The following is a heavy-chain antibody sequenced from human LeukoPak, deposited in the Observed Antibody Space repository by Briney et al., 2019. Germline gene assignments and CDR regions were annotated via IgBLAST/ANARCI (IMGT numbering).Heavy chain of an antibody. CDR1: GGSFSGYY. D-gene: IGHD2-21*02. Sequence: SETLSLTCAVYGGSFSGYYWSWIRQPPGKGLEWIGEINHSRSTNYNPSLKSRVTISVDTSKNQFSLKLSSVTAADTAVYYCARFVVVTAIPSYYYGMDVWGQGTTVTVSS. J-gene: IGHJ6*02. CDR2: INHSRST. V-gene: IGHV4-34*01. CDR3: ARFVVVTAIPSYYYGMDV.